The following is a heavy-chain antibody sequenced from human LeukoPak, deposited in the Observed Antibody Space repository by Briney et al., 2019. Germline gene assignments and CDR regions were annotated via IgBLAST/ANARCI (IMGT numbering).Heavy chain of an antibody. D-gene: IGHD4-17*01. V-gene: IGHV3-7*01. CDR2: IYQDGRET. Sequence: PGGSLRLSCAASGFTFSNHRMSWVRQAPGKGLEWVANIYQDGRETHYVDSVKGRFTISRDNAKNSLFLHVNSLRAEDTAVYYCAREPYGDYYVAYYFDYWGQGTLVTVSS. CDR1: GFTFSNHR. J-gene: IGHJ4*02. CDR3: AREPYGDYYVAYYFDY.